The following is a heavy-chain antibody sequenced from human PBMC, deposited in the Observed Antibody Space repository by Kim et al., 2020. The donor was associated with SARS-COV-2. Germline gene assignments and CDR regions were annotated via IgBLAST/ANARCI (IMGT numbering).Heavy chain of an antibody. Sequence: SETLSLTCTVSGYSISSGYYWWWLRQPPGNGQEWTGISYHKGTTYYHPSLKSLVTISLDTPNNHFSLQLIFVTAADTALYYCVRGKEDTYGGPDSFRIWG. CDR2: SYHKGTT. CDR3: VRGKEDTYGGPDSFRI. J-gene: IGHJ3*02. V-gene: IGHV4-38-2*02. D-gene: IGHD4-17*01. CDR1: GYSISSGYY.